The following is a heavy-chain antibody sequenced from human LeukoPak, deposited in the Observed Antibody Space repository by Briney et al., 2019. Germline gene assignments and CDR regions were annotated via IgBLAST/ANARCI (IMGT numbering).Heavy chain of an antibody. CDR2: IYSSGST. CDR1: GGSISSSGYY. CDR3: ARAMAAAGPFDY. V-gene: IGHV4-39*07. D-gene: IGHD6-13*01. J-gene: IGHJ4*02. Sequence: SETLSLTCTVSGGSISSSGYYWGWIRQPPGKGLEWIGGIYSSGSTYYNPSLKSRVTISINTSKNQFSLKLNSVTAADTAVYYCARAMAAAGPFDYWGQGTLVTVSS.